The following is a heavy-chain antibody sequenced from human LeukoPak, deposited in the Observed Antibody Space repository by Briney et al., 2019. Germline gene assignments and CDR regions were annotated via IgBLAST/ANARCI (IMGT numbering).Heavy chain of an antibody. CDR3: ARTYYGSFDY. CDR2: TYTSGST. Sequence: SETLSLTCTVSGGSISSYYWSWIRQPPGKGLEWIGYTYTSGSTNYNPSLKSRVTISVDTSKNQFSLKLSSVTAADTAVYYCARTYYGSFDYWGQGTLVTVSS. D-gene: IGHD3-10*01. V-gene: IGHV4-4*09. J-gene: IGHJ4*02. CDR1: GGSISSYY.